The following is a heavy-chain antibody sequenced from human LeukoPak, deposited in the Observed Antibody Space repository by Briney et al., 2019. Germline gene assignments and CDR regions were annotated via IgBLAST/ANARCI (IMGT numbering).Heavy chain of an antibody. Sequence: GASVKVSCKASGYTFTNYAMNWVRQAPGQGLEWMGWINTSTGNPTYAQGFTGRFVFSLDPSVSTAYLQISSLKAEDTAVYYCARTDEVVSEAFDIWGQGTMVTVSS. J-gene: IGHJ3*02. CDR1: GYTFTNYA. V-gene: IGHV7-4-1*02. CDR3: ARTDEVVSEAFDI. CDR2: INTSTGNP. D-gene: IGHD3-22*01.